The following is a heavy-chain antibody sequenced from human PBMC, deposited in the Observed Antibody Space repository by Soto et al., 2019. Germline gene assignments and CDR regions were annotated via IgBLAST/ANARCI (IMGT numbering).Heavy chain of an antibody. D-gene: IGHD2-15*01. J-gene: IGHJ6*02. Sequence: VASVKVSCKASGYTFTSYGISWVRQAPGQGLGWMGWISAYNGNTNYAQKLQGRVTMTTDTSTSTAYMELRSLRSDDTAVYYCAVYCSGGSCYRGGGGYYGMDVWGQGTTVTVSS. CDR3: AVYCSGGSCYRGGGGYYGMDV. CDR2: ISAYNGNT. CDR1: GYTFTSYG. V-gene: IGHV1-18*04.